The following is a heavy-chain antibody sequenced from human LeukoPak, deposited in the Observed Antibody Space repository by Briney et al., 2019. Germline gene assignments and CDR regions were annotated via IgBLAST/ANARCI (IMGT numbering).Heavy chain of an antibody. Sequence: KTSETLSLTCTVSGGSISSGSYYWSWIRQPAGKGLEWIGRISSSGSTKYNPSLNSRVTISVDMSKRQFSLKLSSVSAADTAVYYCARGNVRAYSGYLLYHFDSWGQGTLVTVSS. CDR2: ISSSGST. D-gene: IGHD5-12*01. V-gene: IGHV4-61*02. CDR1: GGSISSGSYY. J-gene: IGHJ4*02. CDR3: ARGNVRAYSGYLLYHFDS.